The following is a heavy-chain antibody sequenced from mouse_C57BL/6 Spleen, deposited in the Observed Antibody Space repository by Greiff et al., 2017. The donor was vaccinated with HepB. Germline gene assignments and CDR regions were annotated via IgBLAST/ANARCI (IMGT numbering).Heavy chain of an antibody. CDR1: GYTFTSYG. CDR2: IYPRSGNT. J-gene: IGHJ4*01. D-gene: IGHD2-3*01. V-gene: IGHV1-81*01. CDR3: AMVRLLQNYAMGY. Sequence: VQLQQSGAELARPGASVKLSCKASGYTFTSYGISWVKQRTGQGLEWIGEIYPRSGNTYYNEKFKGNATLTADKSSRTAYMELRSLTSEDSAVYFWAMVRLLQNYAMGYWGQGTSVTVS.